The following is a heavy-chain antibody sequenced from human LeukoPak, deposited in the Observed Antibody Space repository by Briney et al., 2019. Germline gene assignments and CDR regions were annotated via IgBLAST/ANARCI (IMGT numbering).Heavy chain of an antibody. CDR3: ARERGYCTNGVCLAYDY. J-gene: IGHJ4*02. V-gene: IGHV1-2*06. CDR2: INPNSGGT. Sequence: ASVKVSCKASGYTFTGYYMHWVRQAPGQGLEWMGRINPNSGGTNYAQKFQGRVTITRDTSISTAYMELSRLRSDDTAVYYCARERGYCTNGVCLAYDYWGQGTLVTVSS. CDR1: GYTFTGYY. D-gene: IGHD2-8*01.